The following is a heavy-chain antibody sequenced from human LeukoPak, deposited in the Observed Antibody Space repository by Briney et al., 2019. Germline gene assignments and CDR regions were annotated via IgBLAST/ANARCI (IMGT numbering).Heavy chain of an antibody. CDR2: IYYSGST. D-gene: IGHD3-22*01. J-gene: IGHJ6*02. V-gene: IGHV4-59*01. CDR3: ARGSFYYDSSGSQNYYYGMDV. Sequence: SETLSLTCTVSGGSISSYYWSRIRQPPGKGLEWIGYIYYSGSTNYNPSLKSRVTISVDTSKNQFSLKLSSVTAADTAVYYCARGSFYYDSSGSQNYYYGMDVWGQGTTVTVSS. CDR1: GGSISSYY.